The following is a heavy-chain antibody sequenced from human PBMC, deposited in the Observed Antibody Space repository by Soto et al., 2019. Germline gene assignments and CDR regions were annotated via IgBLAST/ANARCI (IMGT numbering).Heavy chain of an antibody. CDR2: FYSTESS. J-gene: IGHJ5*02. D-gene: IGHD3-3*01. CDR3: ARDGDTAGDL. CDR1: GASFTCCS. V-gene: IGHV4-4*07. Sequence: QVQLQASGPGLVKTLETLSLTCTVSGASFTCCSWSWIRQPAGKGLEWIGRFYSTESSIYNPNLTRRVTISVDTSKNELSLKVASVTAADPAVYYCARDGDTAGDLGGQGTLVTVSS.